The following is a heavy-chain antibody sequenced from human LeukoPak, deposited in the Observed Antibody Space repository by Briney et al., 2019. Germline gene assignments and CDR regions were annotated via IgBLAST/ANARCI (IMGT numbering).Heavy chain of an antibody. CDR3: ARGRGRYYYDSSGYYYFDY. D-gene: IGHD3-22*01. Sequence: SETLSLTCAVYGGSFSGYYWSWIRQPPGKGLEWIGEINHSGSTNYNPSLKSRVTISVDTSKNQFSLKLSSVTAADTAVYYCARGRGRYYYDSSGYYYFDYWGQGTLVTASS. V-gene: IGHV4-34*01. J-gene: IGHJ4*02. CDR2: INHSGST. CDR1: GGSFSGYY.